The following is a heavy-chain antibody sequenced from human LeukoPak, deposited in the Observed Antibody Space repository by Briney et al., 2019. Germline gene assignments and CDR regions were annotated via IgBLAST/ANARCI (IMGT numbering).Heavy chain of an antibody. Sequence: GASVNVSCKASGYTFSTYGISWVRQAPGHELEWMGWISTSNGDTKYAQKLQGRVTMTTDTSTSTAYMELRNLRSDDTAVYYCGREGLGELALDYWGQGTLVTVSS. J-gene: IGHJ4*02. D-gene: IGHD3-16*01. CDR1: GYTFSTYG. CDR2: ISTSNGDT. V-gene: IGHV1-18*01. CDR3: GREGLGELALDY.